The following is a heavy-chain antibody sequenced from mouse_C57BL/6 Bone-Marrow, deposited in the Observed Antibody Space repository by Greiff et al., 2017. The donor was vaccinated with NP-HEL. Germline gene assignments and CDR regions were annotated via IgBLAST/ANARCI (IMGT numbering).Heavy chain of an antibody. V-gene: IGHV2-4*01. CDR1: GFSLTSYG. CDR2: IWSGGST. CDR3: ATLYYYAMDY. J-gene: IGHJ4*01. Sequence: VMLVESGPGLVQPSQSLSITCTVSGFSLTSYGVHWVRQPPGKGLEWLGVIWSGGSTDYNAAFISRLSISKDNSKSQVFFKMNSLQADDTAIYYCATLYYYAMDYWGQGTSVTVSS.